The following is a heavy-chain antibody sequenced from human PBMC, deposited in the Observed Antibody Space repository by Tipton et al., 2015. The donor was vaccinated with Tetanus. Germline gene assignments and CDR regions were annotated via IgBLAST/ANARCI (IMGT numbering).Heavy chain of an antibody. Sequence: TLSLTCAVSRGSKSANYWTWIRQSPGKGLEWIGFIQYNGITNYHPSLKSRVTISLDTSKNQFSLQLSSVTAADTAVYYCARDLGTSGFHWGQGTLVTVSS. J-gene: IGHJ4*02. CDR1: RGSKSANY. CDR2: IQYNGIT. CDR3: ARDLGTSGFH. V-gene: IGHV4-59*01. D-gene: IGHD1-7*01.